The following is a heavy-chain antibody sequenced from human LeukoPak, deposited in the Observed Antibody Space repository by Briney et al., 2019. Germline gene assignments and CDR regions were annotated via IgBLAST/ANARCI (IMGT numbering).Heavy chain of an antibody. CDR3: ARDRDYYDSSGYYDY. D-gene: IGHD3-22*01. CDR2: ISYDGSNK. CDR1: GFTFSSYA. V-gene: IGHV3-30-3*01. J-gene: IGHJ4*02. Sequence: GGSLRLSCAASGFTFSSYAMHWVRQAPGKGLEWVAVISYDGSNKYYADSVKGRFTISRDNSKNTLYLQMNSLRAEDTAVYYCARDRDYYDSSGYYDYWGQGTLVTVSS.